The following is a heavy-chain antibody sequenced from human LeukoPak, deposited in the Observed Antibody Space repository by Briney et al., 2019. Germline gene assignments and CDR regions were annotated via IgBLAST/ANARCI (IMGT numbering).Heavy chain of an antibody. CDR1: GYTLTSYG. Sequence: ASVKVSCKASGYTLTSYGISWVRQAPGQGLEWMGWINPNSGGTNYAQKFQGRVTMTRDTSISTAYMELSRLRSDDTAVYYCARDSSGYYLGGVNWFDPWGQGTLVTVSS. D-gene: IGHD3-3*01. CDR3: ARDSSGYYLGGVNWFDP. J-gene: IGHJ5*02. V-gene: IGHV1-2*02. CDR2: INPNSGGT.